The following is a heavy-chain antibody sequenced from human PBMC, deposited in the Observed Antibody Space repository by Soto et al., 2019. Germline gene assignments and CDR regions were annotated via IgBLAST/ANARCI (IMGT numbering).Heavy chain of an antibody. CDR1: GGTFSSYT. CDR2: IIPILGIA. V-gene: IGHV1-69*04. CDR3: AREGRGIAAAGTGDY. D-gene: IGHD6-13*01. Sequence: SVKVSCKASGGTFSSYTISWVRQAPGQGLEWMGRIIPILGIANYAQKFQGRVTITADKSTSTACMELSSLRSEDTAVYYCAREGRGIAAAGTGDYWGQGTLVTVSS. J-gene: IGHJ4*02.